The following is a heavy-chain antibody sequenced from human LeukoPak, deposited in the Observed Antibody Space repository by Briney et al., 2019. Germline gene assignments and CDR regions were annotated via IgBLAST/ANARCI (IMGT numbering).Heavy chain of an antibody. V-gene: IGHV1-8*01. Sequence: ASVKVSCKASGYTFTSYDINWVRQATGLGLEWMGWMNPNSGNTGYAQKFQGRVTMTRNTSISTAYMELSSLRSEDTAVYYFARGSVPPEAAAGTXFDXWGXXXXVT. CDR2: MNPNSGNT. J-gene: IGHJ4*01. D-gene: IGHD6-13*01. CDR3: ARGSVPPEAAAGTXFDX. CDR1: GYTFTSYD.